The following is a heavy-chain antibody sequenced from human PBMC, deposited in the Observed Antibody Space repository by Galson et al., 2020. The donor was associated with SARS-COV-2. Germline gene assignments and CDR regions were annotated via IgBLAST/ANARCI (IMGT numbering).Heavy chain of an antibody. V-gene: IGHV3-49*04. CDR2: IRSKAYGGTT. J-gene: IGHJ4*02. Sequence: GSLRLSCTASGFTFGDYAMSWVRQAPGKGLEWVGFIRSKAYGGTTEYAASVKGRFTISRDDSKSIAYLQMNSLKTEDTAVYYCTTVDYYDSSGYLVHWGQGTLVTVSS. CDR3: TTVDYYDSSGYLVH. CDR1: GFTFGDYA. D-gene: IGHD3-22*01.